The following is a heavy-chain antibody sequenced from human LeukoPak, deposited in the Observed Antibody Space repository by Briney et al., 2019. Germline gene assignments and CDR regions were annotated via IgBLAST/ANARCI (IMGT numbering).Heavy chain of an antibody. J-gene: IGHJ5*02. CDR1: GGSISSYY. V-gene: IGHV4-59*08. CDR3: ARPGVSPDYYGSGSHPPGGWFDP. CDR2: IYYSGST. Sequence: RSSETLSLTCTVSGGSISSYYWSWIRQPPGKGLEWIGYIYYSGSTNYNPSLKSRVTISVDTSKNQFSLKLSSVTAADTAVYYCARPGVSPDYYGSGSHPPGGWFDPWGQGTLVTVSS. D-gene: IGHD3-10*01.